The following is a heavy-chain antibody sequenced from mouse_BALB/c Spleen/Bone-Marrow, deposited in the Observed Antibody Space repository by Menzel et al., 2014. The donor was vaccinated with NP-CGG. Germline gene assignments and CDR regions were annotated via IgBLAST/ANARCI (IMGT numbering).Heavy chain of an antibody. J-gene: IGHJ2*01. CDR3: ARGIYYGNYFDY. D-gene: IGHD2-1*01. Sequence: EVQLQQSGPELVKPGASVKMPCKASGYTFTDYYMDWVKQSHGESFEWIGRVNPYNGGTSYNQKFKGKATLTVDKSSSTAYMELNSLTSEDSAVYYCARGIYYGNYFDYWGQGTTLTVSS. CDR1: GYTFTDYY. CDR2: VNPYNGGT. V-gene: IGHV1-19*01.